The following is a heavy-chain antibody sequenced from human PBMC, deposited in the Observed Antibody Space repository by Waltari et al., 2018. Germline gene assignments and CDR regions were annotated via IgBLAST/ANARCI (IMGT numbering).Heavy chain of an antibody. CDR1: GYTFTSYD. V-gene: IGHV1-8*02. CDR2: MNPNSGNT. J-gene: IGHJ4*02. D-gene: IGHD3-10*01. Sequence: QVQLVQSGAEVKKPGASVKVSCKASGYTFTSYDINWVRQATGQGLEWMGWMNPNSGNTGYAQKFQGRVTMTRNTSISTAYMELSSLRSEDTAVYYCARGFMVRGVITYYFDYWGLGTLVTVSS. CDR3: ARGFMVRGVITYYFDY.